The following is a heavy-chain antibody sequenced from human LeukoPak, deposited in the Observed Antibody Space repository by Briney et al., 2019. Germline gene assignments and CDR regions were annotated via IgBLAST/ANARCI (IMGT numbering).Heavy chain of an antibody. CDR2: IIPILGIA. Sequence: GASVKVSCKASGGTFSSYAISWVRQAPGQGLEWMGRIIPILGIANYAQKFQGRVTITADKSTSTAYMELSSLRSEDTAVYYCARGSSSSVVDYWGQGTLVTVSS. CDR1: GGTFSSYA. D-gene: IGHD6-6*01. V-gene: IGHV1-69*04. CDR3: ARGSSSSVVDY. J-gene: IGHJ4*02.